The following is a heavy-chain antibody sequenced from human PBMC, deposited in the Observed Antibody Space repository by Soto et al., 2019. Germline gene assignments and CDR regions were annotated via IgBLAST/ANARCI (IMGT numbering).Heavy chain of an antibody. CDR3: ARHSLALRKNNWFDP. D-gene: IGHD3-3*02. CDR2: IFYLGSS. Sequence: SETLSLTCTVSGDSIISSDFYWGWVRQPPGKGLEWIGGIFYLGSSYYNPSLKSRVTMSVDTSKNQFSLRLRSVTAADTALYFCARHSLALRKNNWFDPWGQGIMVTVSS. CDR1: GDSIISSDFY. J-gene: IGHJ5*02. V-gene: IGHV4-39*01.